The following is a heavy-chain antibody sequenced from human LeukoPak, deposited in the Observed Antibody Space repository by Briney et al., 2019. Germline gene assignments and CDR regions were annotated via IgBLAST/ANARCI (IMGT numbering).Heavy chain of an antibody. CDR3: ATGRYDFWSGFYLRSYYYGMDV. Sequence: ASVKVSCKVSGYTLTELSMHWVRQAPGKGLEWMGGFDPEDGETIYAQKFQGRVTMTEDTSTDTAYMEPSSLRSEDTAVYYCATGRYDFWSGFYLRSYYYGMDVWGQGTTVTVSS. CDR2: FDPEDGET. D-gene: IGHD3-3*01. CDR1: GYTLTELS. J-gene: IGHJ6*02. V-gene: IGHV1-24*01.